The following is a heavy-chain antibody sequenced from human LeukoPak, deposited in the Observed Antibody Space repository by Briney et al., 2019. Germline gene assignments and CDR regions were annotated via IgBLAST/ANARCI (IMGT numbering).Heavy chain of an antibody. CDR2: IYCSGST. J-gene: IGHJ6*03. V-gene: IGHV4-39*01. D-gene: IGHD5-12*01. CDR3: ARGDSGYDYGYYYYYMDV. Sequence: SETLSLTCTVPGGSISSSSYYWGWIRQPPGKGLEWSGSIYCSGSTYYNPSHKSRVTISVDTSKNQFSLKLSSVTAADTAVYYCARGDSGYDYGYYYYYMDVWGKGTTVTVSS. CDR1: GGSISSSSYY.